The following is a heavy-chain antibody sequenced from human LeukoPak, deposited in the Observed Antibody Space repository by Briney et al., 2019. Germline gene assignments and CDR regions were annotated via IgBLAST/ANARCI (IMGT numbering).Heavy chain of an antibody. Sequence: GASVKVSCKASGGTFSSYAISWVRQAPGQGLEWMGGIIPIFGTANYAQKFQGRVTITKDESTSTAYMELSSLRSEDTAVYYCARAGVGYCGGDCYSHFDYWGQGTLVTVSS. V-gene: IGHV1-69*05. CDR3: ARAGVGYCGGDCYSHFDY. D-gene: IGHD2-21*02. CDR1: GGTFSSYA. CDR2: IIPIFGTA. J-gene: IGHJ4*02.